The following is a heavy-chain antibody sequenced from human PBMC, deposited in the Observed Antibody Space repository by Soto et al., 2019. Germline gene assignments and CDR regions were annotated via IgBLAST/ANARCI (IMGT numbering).Heavy chain of an antibody. CDR2: ISSSSSYT. D-gene: IGHD3-9*01. J-gene: IGHJ4*02. Sequence: GGSLRLSCATSGFIFRNYGIHWVRQAPGKGLEWVSYISSSSSYTNYADSVKGRFTISRDNAKNSLYLQMNSLRAEDSAVYYCARPSSFFDSYYFAYWGQGTPVTVSS. CDR3: ARPSSFFDSYYFAY. CDR1: GFIFRNYG. V-gene: IGHV3-21*05.